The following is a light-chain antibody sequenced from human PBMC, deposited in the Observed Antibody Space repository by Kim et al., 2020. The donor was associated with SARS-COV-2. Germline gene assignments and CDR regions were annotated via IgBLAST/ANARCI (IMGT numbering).Light chain of an antibody. J-gene: IGKJ1*01. CDR3: QQYNNWTPET. V-gene: IGKV3-15*01. CDR2: GAS. Sequence: SPRESATLSCRASQSVSSNLAWYQQKPGQAPRLLIYGASTRATGIPARFSGSGSGTEFTLTISRLQSEDFAVYYCQQYNNWTPETFGQGTKVDIK. CDR1: QSVSSN.